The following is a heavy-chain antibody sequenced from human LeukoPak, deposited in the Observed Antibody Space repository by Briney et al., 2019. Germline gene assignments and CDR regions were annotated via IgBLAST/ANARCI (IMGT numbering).Heavy chain of an antibody. CDR1: GFAFSTYW. Sequence: PGGSLRLSCAASGFAFSTYWVNWVRRTPGKGLEWVANINQDESEKKYVDSVKGRFTISRDNARNSVHLQMNSLSVEDTAIYYCVSGGGGVTGTPVWGQGILVTVSS. J-gene: IGHJ4*02. CDR2: INQDESEK. CDR3: VSGGGGVTGTPV. D-gene: IGHD1-7*01. V-gene: IGHV3-7*03.